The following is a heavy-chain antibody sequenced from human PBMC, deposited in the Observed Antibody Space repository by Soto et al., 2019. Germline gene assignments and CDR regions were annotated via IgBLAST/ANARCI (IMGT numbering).Heavy chain of an antibody. V-gene: IGHV3-30-3*01. CDR3: ARDLNIDGQWLRLLSLDYYYGMDV. CDR2: ISYDGSNK. D-gene: IGHD5-12*01. Sequence: GGSLRLSCAASGFIFISYAMHWVRQAPGKGLEWVAVISYDGSNKYYADSVKGRFTISRDNSKNTLYLQMNSLRAEDTAVYYCARDLNIDGQWLRLLSLDYYYGMDVWGQGTTVTVSS. CDR1: GFIFISYA. J-gene: IGHJ6*02.